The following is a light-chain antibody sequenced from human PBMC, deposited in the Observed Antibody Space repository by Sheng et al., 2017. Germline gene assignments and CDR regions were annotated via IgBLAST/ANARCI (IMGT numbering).Light chain of an antibody. J-gene: IGKJ1*01. CDR2: GAS. Sequence: LTQSPSFLSASLGDRLTITCRASQSVSSSYLAWYQQKPGQAPRLLIYGASSRATGIPDRFSGSGSGTDFTLTISRLEPEDFTVYYCQQYDTSPPRTFGQGTEVEIK. CDR3: QQYDTSPPRT. CDR1: QSVSSSY. V-gene: IGKV3-20*01.